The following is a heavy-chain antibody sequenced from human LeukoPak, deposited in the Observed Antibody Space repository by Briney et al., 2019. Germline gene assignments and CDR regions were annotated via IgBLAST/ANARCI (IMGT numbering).Heavy chain of an antibody. Sequence: GGSLRLSCAASGFTFSSYAMSWVRQAPEKGLEWVSGISGSGGSTYYADCVKGRFTISRDNSKNTLYLQMNSLRAEDTGVYYCAKKYSTGLDPWGQGTLVTVSS. D-gene: IGHD1-26*01. V-gene: IGHV3-23*01. J-gene: IGHJ5*02. CDR3: AKKYSTGLDP. CDR1: GFTFSSYA. CDR2: ISGSGGST.